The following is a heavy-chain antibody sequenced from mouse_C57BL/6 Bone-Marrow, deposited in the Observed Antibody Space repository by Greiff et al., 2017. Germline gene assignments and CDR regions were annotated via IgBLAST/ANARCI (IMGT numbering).Heavy chain of an antibody. D-gene: IGHD1-1*01. Sequence: VQLQQSGPELVKPGASVKISCKASGYSFTDYNMNWVKQSNGKSLEWIGVINPNYGTTSYNQKFKGKATLTVDQSSSTAYMQLHSLTSEDSAVYYCARSITTVVATNFDYWGQGTTLTVSS. CDR3: ARSITTVVATNFDY. V-gene: IGHV1-39*01. CDR2: INPNYGTT. J-gene: IGHJ2*01. CDR1: GYSFTDYN.